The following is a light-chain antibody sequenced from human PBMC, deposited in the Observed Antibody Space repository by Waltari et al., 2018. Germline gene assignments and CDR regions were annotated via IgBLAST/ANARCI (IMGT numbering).Light chain of an antibody. CDR2: GAS. CDR1: QSVTTSS. Sequence: EIVLTQSPGPLSLSPGERATLSCRASQSVTTSSLAWYQQKPGQAPRLLIYGASSRATDIPDRFGGSGYGRDFTLTIRRLEPEDFAVYYCQQYGSSTWTFGQGNKVEVK. J-gene: IGKJ1*01. V-gene: IGKV3-20*01. CDR3: QQYGSSTWT.